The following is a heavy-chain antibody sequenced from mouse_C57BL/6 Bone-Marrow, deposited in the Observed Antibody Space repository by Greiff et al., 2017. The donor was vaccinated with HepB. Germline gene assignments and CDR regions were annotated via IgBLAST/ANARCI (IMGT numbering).Heavy chain of an antibody. V-gene: IGHV1-5*01. J-gene: IGHJ3*01. CDR1: GYTFTSYW. CDR2: IYPGNSDT. D-gene: IGHD2-2*01. Sequence: EVQGVESGTVLARPGASVKMSCKTSGYTFTSYWMHWVKQRPGQGLEWIGAIYPGNSDTSYNQKFKGKAKLTAVTSASTAYMELSSLTNEDSAVYYCTRSFYGYDDGWFAYWGQGTLVTVSA. CDR3: TRSFYGYDDGWFAY.